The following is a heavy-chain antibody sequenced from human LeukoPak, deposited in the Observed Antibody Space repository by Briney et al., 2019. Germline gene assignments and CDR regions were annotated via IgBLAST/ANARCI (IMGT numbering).Heavy chain of an antibody. CDR2: IIPILGIA. J-gene: IGHJ5*02. CDR3: ARRLATQSCILRLRELNCLPFDP. V-gene: IGHV1-69*02. D-gene: IGHD3-16*01. Sequence: SVKVSCKASGGTFSSYTISWVRQAPGQGLEWMGSIIPILGIANYAQKFQGRVTITADKSTSTAYMELSRLRSVDTLVYFSARRLATQSCILRLRELNCLPFDPWGQGTVVTVSS. CDR1: GGTFSSYT.